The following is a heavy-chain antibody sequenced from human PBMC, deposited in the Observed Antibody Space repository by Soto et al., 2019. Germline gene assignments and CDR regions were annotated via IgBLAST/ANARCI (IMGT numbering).Heavy chain of an antibody. Sequence: GGSLRLSCAASGFTFSTYSVNWVRQTPGKGLEWVSSISSTTDYIYYADSVKGRFTLSRDNAKNSVSLQMNSLRDEDTAVYYCAREETAWPLAYGLDVWGQGTTVTVSS. J-gene: IGHJ6*02. CDR2: ISSTTDYI. V-gene: IGHV3-21*01. CDR1: GFTFSTYS. D-gene: IGHD2-21*02. CDR3: AREETAWPLAYGLDV.